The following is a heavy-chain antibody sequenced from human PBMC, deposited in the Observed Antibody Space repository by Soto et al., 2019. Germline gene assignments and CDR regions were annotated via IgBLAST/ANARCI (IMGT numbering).Heavy chain of an antibody. D-gene: IGHD1-1*01. CDR3: GKHYTGGGDY. V-gene: IGHV3-64D*06. CDR1: GFTFRSYA. CDR2: ITSNGGST. Sequence: GGPLRLSCSASGFTFRSYAMNWIRQAPGKGLEDVSAITSNGGSTYYADSVKGRFTISRDNSKNTLYLQMSSLRPEDTAVYYCGKHYTGGGDYWGQGTMVTVTT. J-gene: IGHJ4*02.